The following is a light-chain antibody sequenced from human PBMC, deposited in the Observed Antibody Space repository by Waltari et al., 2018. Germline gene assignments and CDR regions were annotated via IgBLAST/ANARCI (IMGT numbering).Light chain of an antibody. J-gene: IGKJ4*01. CDR1: QSSSEW. V-gene: IGKV1-5*03. CDR3: QQYNLYPLT. CDR2: KTS. Sequence: DIQMTQSPSTLSASVGDRVTITCRASQSSSEWLAWYQQKPGKAPKLLIYKTSNLQRGVPSRFRGSGSGTEFTFTISSLQPDDFATYYCQQYNLYPLTFGGGTKVEIK.